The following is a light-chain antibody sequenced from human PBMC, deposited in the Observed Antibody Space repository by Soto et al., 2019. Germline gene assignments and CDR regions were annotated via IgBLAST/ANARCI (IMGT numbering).Light chain of an antibody. Sequence: SYELTQPPSVSVAPGQTARITCGGNNIGSKSVHWYQQKPGQAPVLVVYDDNDRPSGIPERFSGSNSGNTATLTISRVEAGDAADYYCQVWDSSSDHVVFGGGTQLTVL. CDR3: QVWDSSSDHVV. J-gene: IGLJ2*01. V-gene: IGLV3-21*02. CDR2: DDN. CDR1: NIGSKS.